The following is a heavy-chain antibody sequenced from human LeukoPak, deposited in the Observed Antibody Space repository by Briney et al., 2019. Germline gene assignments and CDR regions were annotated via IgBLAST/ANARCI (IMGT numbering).Heavy chain of an antibody. J-gene: IGHJ5*02. V-gene: IGHV4-39*07. CDR1: GGSISSSSYY. Sequence: SETLSLTCTVSGGSISSSSYYWGWIRQPPGKGLEWIGEINHSGSTNYNPSLKSRVTISVDTPKNQFSLKLSSVTAADTAVYYCARIAVATAYNWFDPWGQGTLVTVSS. CDR2: INHSGST. D-gene: IGHD5-12*01. CDR3: ARIAVATAYNWFDP.